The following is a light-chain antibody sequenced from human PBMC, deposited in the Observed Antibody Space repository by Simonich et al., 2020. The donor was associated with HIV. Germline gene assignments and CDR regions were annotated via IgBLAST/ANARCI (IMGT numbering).Light chain of an antibody. CDR3: QQYNNWPWT. CDR2: GTS. Sequence: EIVMTPSPGTLSVSPGRRTTLSWRASPGVRSNVDWYQQKPDQAPRLLIYGTSTRATGIPARVSGSGSGTDFTLTISSMESEDFAVYHCQQYNNWPWTFGQGTKVEIK. CDR1: PGVRSN. V-gene: IGKV3-15*01. J-gene: IGKJ1*01.